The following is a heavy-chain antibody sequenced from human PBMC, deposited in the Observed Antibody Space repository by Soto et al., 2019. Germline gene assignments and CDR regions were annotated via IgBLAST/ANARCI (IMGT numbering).Heavy chain of an antibody. D-gene: IGHD3-10*01. CDR3: GRGPRGSSLHDFPGLDL. Sequence: SETLSLTCTVYGGAFSGYYWNWIRQSPEKGLEWLGEFSHSGSTTYSPSLKSRVTISVDTSKNQISLKLSSLTAAETAVNYCGRGPRGSSLHDFPGLDLWGQGTSVTVSS. CDR1: GGAFSGYY. V-gene: IGHV4-34*01. CDR2: FSHSGST. J-gene: IGHJ6*02.